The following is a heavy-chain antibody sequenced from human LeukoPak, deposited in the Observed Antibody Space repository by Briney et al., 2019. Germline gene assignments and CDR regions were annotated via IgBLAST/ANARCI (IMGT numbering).Heavy chain of an antibody. CDR1: GGSISSYY. Sequence: SETLSLTCTVSGGSISSYYWSWIRQPPGKGLEWIGYIYYSGSTNYNPSLKSRVTISVDTSKNQFSLKLSSVTAADTAVYYCARHEGVTMVRAWGQGTLVTVSS. V-gene: IGHV4-59*08. CDR3: ARHEGVTMVRA. J-gene: IGHJ5*02. CDR2: IYYSGST. D-gene: IGHD3-10*01.